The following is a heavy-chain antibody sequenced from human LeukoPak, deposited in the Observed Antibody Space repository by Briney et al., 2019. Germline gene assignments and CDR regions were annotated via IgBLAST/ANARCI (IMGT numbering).Heavy chain of an antibody. Sequence: GASVKVSCKASGGTFNRYAISWVRQAPGQGLEWMGGIIPIFGTANYAQKFQGRLTITADKSTSTAYMELSSLRSEDTAMYYCARVRSSDWFDPWGQGTLVTVSS. CDR2: IIPIFGTA. J-gene: IGHJ5*02. V-gene: IGHV1-69*06. CDR1: GGTFNRYA. CDR3: ARVRSSDWFDP. D-gene: IGHD6-19*01.